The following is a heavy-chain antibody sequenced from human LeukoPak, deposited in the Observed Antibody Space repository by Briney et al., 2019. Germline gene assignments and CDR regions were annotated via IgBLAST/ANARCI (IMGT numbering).Heavy chain of an antibody. CDR1: GFTFGDYG. J-gene: IGHJ4*02. CDR3: ARGYSGYDYGNYFDY. V-gene: IGHV3-20*04. CDR2: SNWNGGST. D-gene: IGHD5-12*01. Sequence: PGGSLRLSCAASGFTFGDYGMNWVRQAPGKGLEWVSGSNWNGGSTGYADSVKGRFTISRDNGKNSLYLQMNSLRAKDTALYYCARGYSGYDYGNYFDYWGQGTLVTVSS.